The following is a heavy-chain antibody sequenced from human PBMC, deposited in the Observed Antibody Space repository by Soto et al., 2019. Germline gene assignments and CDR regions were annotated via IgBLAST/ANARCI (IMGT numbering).Heavy chain of an antibody. J-gene: IGHJ4*02. CDR2: ISGSGGST. Sequence: EVQLLESGGGLVQPGGSPRLSCAASGFTFSSYAMSWVRQAPGKGLEWVSAISGSGGSTYYADSVKGRFTISRDNSKNTLYLQMNSLRAEDTAVYYCAKDPIDFWSGYYFDYWGQGTLVTVSS. D-gene: IGHD3-3*01. CDR3: AKDPIDFWSGYYFDY. V-gene: IGHV3-23*01. CDR1: GFTFSSYA.